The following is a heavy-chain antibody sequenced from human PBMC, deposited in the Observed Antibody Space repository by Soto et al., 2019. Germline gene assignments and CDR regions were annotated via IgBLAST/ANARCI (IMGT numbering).Heavy chain of an antibody. D-gene: IGHD2-2*01. V-gene: IGHV1-18*01. CDR3: ARAFCSSSSCDNWFDP. Sequence: SVKVSCKASGYTFTTFGISWVRQAPGQGLEWMGWISTYNGNTNYAQKVQGRLTMTTDTSTSTAYMELRSLTSDDTAVYYCARAFCSSSSCDNWFDPWGQGTLVTVSS. CDR1: GYTFTTFG. J-gene: IGHJ5*02. CDR2: ISTYNGNT.